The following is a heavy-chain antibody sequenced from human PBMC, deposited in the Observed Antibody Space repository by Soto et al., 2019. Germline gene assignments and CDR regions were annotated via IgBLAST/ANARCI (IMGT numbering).Heavy chain of an antibody. D-gene: IGHD4-17*01. Sequence: SVKVSCKASGYTFTSYYMHWVRQAPGQGLEWMGGIIPIFGTANYAQKFQGRVTITADESTSTAYMELSSLRSEDTAVYYCASHDYGDNDAFDIWGQGTMVTVSS. V-gene: IGHV1-69*13. J-gene: IGHJ3*02. CDR3: ASHDYGDNDAFDI. CDR2: IIPIFGTA. CDR1: GYTFTSYY.